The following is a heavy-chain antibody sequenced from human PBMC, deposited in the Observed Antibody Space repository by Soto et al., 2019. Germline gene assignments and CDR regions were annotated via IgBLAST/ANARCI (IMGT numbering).Heavy chain of an antibody. CDR3: ATNPYSSGWLGAFDI. J-gene: IGHJ3*02. V-gene: IGHV4-34*08. D-gene: IGHD6-19*01. Sequence: GSLRLSCAASGFTFSDAWMSWVRQAPGKGLEWIGEINHSGSTNYNPSLKSRVTISVDTSKNQFSLKLSSVTAADTAVYYCATNPYSSGWLGAFDIWGQGTMVTVSS. CDR2: INHSGST. CDR1: GFTFSDAW.